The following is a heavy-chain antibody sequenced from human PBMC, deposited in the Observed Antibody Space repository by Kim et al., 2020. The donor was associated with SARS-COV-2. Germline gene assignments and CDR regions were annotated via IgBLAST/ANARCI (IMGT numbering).Heavy chain of an antibody. Sequence: GGSLRLSCAASGFTFSSYWMHWVRQAPGKGLVWVSRINSDATNTFYADSVKGRFTISRDNAENTLYLQMTSLRVEDTAVYYCARGDSSPWGQGTLVTV. CDR2: INSDATNT. D-gene: IGHD3-22*01. CDR3: ARGDSSP. V-gene: IGHV3-74*01. J-gene: IGHJ5*02. CDR1: GFTFSSYW.